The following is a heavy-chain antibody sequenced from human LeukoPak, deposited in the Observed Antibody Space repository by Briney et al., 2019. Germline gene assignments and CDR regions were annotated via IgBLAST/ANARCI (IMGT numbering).Heavy chain of an antibody. J-gene: IGHJ4*02. CDR3: ASLHQVRGLTVFDY. D-gene: IGHD3-10*01. CDR1: GGSFNDYY. Sequence: PSETLFLTCALYGGSFNDYYWSWIRQPPGKGLEWIGEINHSGSTSYNPSLKSRVTISVDTSKNQFSLKLSSVTAADTAVYYCASLHQVRGLTVFDYWGQGALVTVSS. V-gene: IGHV4-34*01. CDR2: INHSGST.